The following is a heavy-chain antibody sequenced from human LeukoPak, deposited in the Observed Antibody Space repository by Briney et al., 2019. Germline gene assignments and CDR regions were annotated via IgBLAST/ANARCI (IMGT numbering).Heavy chain of an antibody. J-gene: IGHJ6*03. CDR3: ARGDPIPSTYGDMDV. CDR2: MDPNSGNT. Sequence: SVKVSCKASGYTFTSYDINWVRQATGQGLEWMGWMDPNSGNTGYAQKFQGRVTMTRNTSISTAYMELSSLRSEDTAVYYCARGDPIPSTYGDMDVWGKGTTVTVSS. D-gene: IGHD1-1*01. CDR1: GYTFTSYD. V-gene: IGHV1-8*01.